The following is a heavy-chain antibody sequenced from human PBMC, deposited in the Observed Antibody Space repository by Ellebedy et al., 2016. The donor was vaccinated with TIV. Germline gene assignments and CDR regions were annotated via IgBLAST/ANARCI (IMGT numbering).Heavy chain of an antibody. CDR2: INHSVGT. CDR3: ARGLGGGEYFDF. V-gene: IGHV4-34*01. Sequence: MPSETLSLTCAVYGVSFSGSYWSWIFRPPGKGLEWIGEINHSVGTNSNPSLKSRVTISLDTSKNQFSLKLTSVSAADTADYFCARGLGGGEYFDFWGQGTPVTVSS. D-gene: IGHD2/OR15-2a*01. J-gene: IGHJ4*02. CDR1: GVSFSGSY.